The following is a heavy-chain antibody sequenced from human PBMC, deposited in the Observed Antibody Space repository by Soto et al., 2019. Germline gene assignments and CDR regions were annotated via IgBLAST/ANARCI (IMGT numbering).Heavy chain of an antibody. J-gene: IGHJ4*02. Sequence: SETLSLTCTVSVGSISSSSYYWGWIRQPPGKGLEWIGTIYYSGSTYYNPSLNKSRITISVDTSKNQFSLKLSSVTAADTAVYYCASQITSIAVAGFFDYWGQGTPVTVSS. D-gene: IGHD6-19*01. CDR3: ASQITSIAVAGFFDY. CDR2: IYYSGST. CDR1: VGSISSSSYY. V-gene: IGHV4-39*01.